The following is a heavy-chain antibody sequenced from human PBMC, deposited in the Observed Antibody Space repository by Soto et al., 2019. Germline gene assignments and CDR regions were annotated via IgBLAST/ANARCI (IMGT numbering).Heavy chain of an antibody. CDR1: GFTFSSYG. D-gene: IGHD6-13*01. V-gene: IGHV3-30*18. CDR2: ISYDGSNK. CDR3: AKDSSGIAEDYYYMDV. J-gene: IGHJ6*03. Sequence: QVQLVESGGGVVQPGRSLRLSCAASGFTFSSYGMHWVRQAPGTGLEWVAVISYDGSNKYYADSVKGRFTISRDNSKNTLYLQMNSLRAEDTAVYYCAKDSSGIAEDYYYMDVWGKGTTVTVSS.